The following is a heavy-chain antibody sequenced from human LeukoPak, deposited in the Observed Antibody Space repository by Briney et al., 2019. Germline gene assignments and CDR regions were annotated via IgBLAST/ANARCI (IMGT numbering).Heavy chain of an antibody. D-gene: IGHD1-14*01. CDR3: ARSWTGDY. Sequence: GESLKISCKASGYTFTGDWIGWVRQMPGKGLEWMGIIYPGDSDTKYNAPFQGQVTISADKSISTAYLQWSSLKASDTAMYYCARSWTGDYWGQGTLVTVSS. J-gene: IGHJ4*02. V-gene: IGHV5-51*01. CDR2: IYPGDSDT. CDR1: GYTFTGDW.